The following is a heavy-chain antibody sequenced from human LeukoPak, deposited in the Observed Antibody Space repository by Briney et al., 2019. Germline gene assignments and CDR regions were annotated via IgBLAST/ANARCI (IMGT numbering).Heavy chain of an antibody. J-gene: IGHJ5*02. D-gene: IGHD6-13*01. CDR1: GDIVSSNSAA. V-gene: IGHV6-1*01. CDR3: ARSPYSSSWYGYNWFDP. Sequence: SQTLSLTCAISGDIVSSNSAAWNWIRQSPSRGLEWLGRTYYRSKWYNDYAVSVQSRITINPDTSNNQFSLQLNSVTPEDTAVYYCARSPYSSSWYGYNWFDPWGQGTLVTVSS. CDR2: TYYRSKWYN.